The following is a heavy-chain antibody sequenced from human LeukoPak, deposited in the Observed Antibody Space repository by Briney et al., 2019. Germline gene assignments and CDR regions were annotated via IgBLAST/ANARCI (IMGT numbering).Heavy chain of an antibody. CDR2: IYYSGST. Sequence: SETLSLTCTVSGGSISSSSYYWSWMRQPPGKGLELIGSIYYSGSTYYNPSLKSRVSISVDTSKNQFSLKLISVTAADTAVYYCARLGGSSWEHYWGQGTLVTVSS. V-gene: IGHV4-39*01. CDR1: GGSISSSSYY. CDR3: ARLGGSSWEHY. D-gene: IGHD6-13*01. J-gene: IGHJ4*02.